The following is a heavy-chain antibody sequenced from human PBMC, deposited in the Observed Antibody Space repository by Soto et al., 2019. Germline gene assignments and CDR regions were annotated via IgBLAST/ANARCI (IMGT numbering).Heavy chain of an antibody. J-gene: IGHJ4*02. CDR3: TRLVVVATSGYVGFDH. V-gene: IGHV4-39*01. CDR1: GGSIFSSDYY. CDR2: ISYSGSI. D-gene: IGHD2-15*01. Sequence: SETLSLTCRVSGGSIFSSDYYWGWIRQAPGKGLEWIGSISYSGSILHNPSLRSRVIISVDTPKSQLSLKLNSVTATDAAVYFCTRLVVVATSGYVGFDHWGQGTQVTVSS.